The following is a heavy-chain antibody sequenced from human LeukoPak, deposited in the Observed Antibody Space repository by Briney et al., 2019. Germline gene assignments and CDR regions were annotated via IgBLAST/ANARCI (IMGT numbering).Heavy chain of an antibody. V-gene: IGHV3-53*01. CDR2: LYSDGNT. CDR1: GFTVITND. Sequence: PGGSLRVSCAASGFTVITNDMTWVRQAPGKGLEWVSVLYSDGNTKYADSVQGRFTISRDNSKNTLYLEMNSLSPDDTAVYYCARGVEPLAANTLAYWGQGTLVSVSP. CDR3: ARGVEPLAANTLAY. D-gene: IGHD1-14*01. J-gene: IGHJ4*02.